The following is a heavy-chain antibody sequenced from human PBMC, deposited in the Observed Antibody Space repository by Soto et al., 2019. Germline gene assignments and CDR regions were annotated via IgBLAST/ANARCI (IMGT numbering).Heavy chain of an antibody. V-gene: IGHV3-33*01. CDR3: ARSDTPLALEY. CDR2: IWYDGSNK. Sequence: PGGSLRLSCAASGFTFSSYGMHWVRQAPGTGLEWVAVIWYDGSNKYYADSVKGRFTISRDNSKNTLYLQLNSLRVEDXGVYXCARSDTPLALEYWGRGTXXTVSS. D-gene: IGHD5-18*01. CDR1: GFTFSSYG. J-gene: IGHJ4*02.